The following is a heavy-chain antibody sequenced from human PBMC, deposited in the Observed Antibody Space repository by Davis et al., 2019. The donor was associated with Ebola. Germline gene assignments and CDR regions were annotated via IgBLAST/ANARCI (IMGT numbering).Heavy chain of an antibody. CDR3: ARGITSYQLLYYFDY. D-gene: IGHD2-2*01. CDR2: IYYSGST. V-gene: IGHV4-31*03. CDR1: GGSISSGGYY. J-gene: IGHJ4*02. Sequence: PSETLSLTCTVSGGSISSGGYYWSWIRQHPGKGLEWIGYIYYSGSTYYNPSLKSRVTISVDTSKNQFSLKLSSVTAADTAVYYCARGITSYQLLYYFDYWGQGTLVTVSS.